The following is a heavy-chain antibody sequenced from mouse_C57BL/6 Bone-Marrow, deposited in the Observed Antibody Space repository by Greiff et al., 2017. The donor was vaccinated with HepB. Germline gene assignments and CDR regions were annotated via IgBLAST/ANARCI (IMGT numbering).Heavy chain of an antibody. V-gene: IGHV6-6*01. CDR2: IRNKANNHAT. Sequence: EVMLVESGGGLVQPGGSMKLSCAASGFTFSDAWMDWVRQSPEKGLEWVAEIRNKANNHATYYAESVKGRFTISRDDSKSSVYLQMNSLRAEDTGIYYCTRLWLRRTPHYYAMDYWGQGTSVTVSS. D-gene: IGHD2-2*01. J-gene: IGHJ4*01. CDR3: TRLWLRRTPHYYAMDY. CDR1: GFTFSDAW.